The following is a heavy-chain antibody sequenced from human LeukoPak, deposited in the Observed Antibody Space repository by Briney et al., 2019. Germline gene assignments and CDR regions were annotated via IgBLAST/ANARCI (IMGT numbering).Heavy chain of an antibody. D-gene: IGHD4-23*01. CDR2: IWYGGTNK. Sequence: GGSVTLSCAASGFSFTSYGMHWVRQARGKAREWVAVIWYGGTNKHYAHSVKGRYTISRDTSNNMLYLQMTSLRAEDTAVYYCARVSESGNSDYWGQGTLVTVSS. J-gene: IGHJ4*02. CDR3: ARVSESGNSDY. V-gene: IGHV3-33*01. CDR1: GFSFTSYG.